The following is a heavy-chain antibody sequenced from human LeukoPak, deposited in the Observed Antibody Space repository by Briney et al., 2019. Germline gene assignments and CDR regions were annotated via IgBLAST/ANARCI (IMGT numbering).Heavy chain of an antibody. D-gene: IGHD4-17*01. CDR2: IYYSGGT. CDR3: ASTGDYGDYGFDY. J-gene: IGHJ4*02. Sequence: SETLSLTCTVSGGSISSSSYYWGWIRQPPGKGLEWIGSIYYSGGTYYNPSLKSRVTISVDTSKNQFSLKLSSVTAADTAVYYCASTGDYGDYGFDYWGQGTLVTVSS. CDR1: GGSISSSSYY. V-gene: IGHV4-39*07.